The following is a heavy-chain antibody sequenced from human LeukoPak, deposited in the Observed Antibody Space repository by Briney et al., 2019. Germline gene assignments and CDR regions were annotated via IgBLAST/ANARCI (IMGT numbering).Heavy chain of an antibody. V-gene: IGHV3-23*01. Sequence: QTGGSLRLSCAASGFIFSSYAMSWVRQAPGKGLEWVSAITASGGSTYYADSVKGRFTISRDNSRNTLFLQMNSLRAEDTAVYYCTKGRIVGATSPYDYWGQGTLVTVSS. D-gene: IGHD1-26*01. CDR3: TKGRIVGATSPYDY. CDR2: ITASGGST. CDR1: GFIFSSYA. J-gene: IGHJ4*02.